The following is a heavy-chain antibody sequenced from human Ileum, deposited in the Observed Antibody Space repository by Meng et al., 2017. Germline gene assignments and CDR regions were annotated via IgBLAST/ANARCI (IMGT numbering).Heavy chain of an antibody. CDR3: ARQPTGYPNWLDP. J-gene: IGHJ5*02. CDR1: GGSMSGNFYS. D-gene: IGHD3-9*01. Sequence: QLQLTESGPGRARPSDTLPPHCTGSGGSMSGNFYSWAWIRQPPGKGLEWIVTIHYSGSTYYNPSLKSRVTTSIDTSKKQFFLKLSSVTAADTAVYFCARQPTGYPNWLDPWGQGTLVTVSS. CDR2: IHYSGST. V-gene: IGHV4-39*07.